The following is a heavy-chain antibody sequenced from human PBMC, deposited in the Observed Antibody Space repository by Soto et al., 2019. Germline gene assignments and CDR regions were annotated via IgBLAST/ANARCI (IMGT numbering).Heavy chain of an antibody. CDR2: INAGNGNT. CDR3: ASVRPPGYSYGPYDY. J-gene: IGHJ4*02. V-gene: IGHV1-3*05. D-gene: IGHD5-18*01. CDR1: GYAFTNYP. Sequence: QVQLVQSGAEEKKPGASVKVSCKASGYAFTNYPMQWVRQAPGHRLEWMGWINAGNGNTKYSEKFQGRVTISRDRSARTAYMELSSLRSEDTAVYYWASVRPPGYSYGPYDYWGQGTLVTVSS.